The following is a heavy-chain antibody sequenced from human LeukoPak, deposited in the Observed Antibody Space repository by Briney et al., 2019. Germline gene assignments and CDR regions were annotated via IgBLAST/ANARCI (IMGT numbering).Heavy chain of an antibody. CDR3: ARGRYGSGSYFACDY. CDR1: GYTFTSYY. CDR2: INPSGGST. J-gene: IGHJ4*02. V-gene: IGHV1-46*01. D-gene: IGHD3-10*01. Sequence: ASVKVSCKASGYTFTSYYMHWVRQAPGQGLGWMGIINPSGGSTSYAQKFQGRVTMTRDTSTSTVYMELSSLRSEDTAVYYCARGRYGSGSYFACDYWRQGTLVTVSS.